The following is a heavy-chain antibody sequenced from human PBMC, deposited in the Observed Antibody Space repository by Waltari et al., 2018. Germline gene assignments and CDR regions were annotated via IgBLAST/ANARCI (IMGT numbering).Heavy chain of an antibody. CDR3: AREYCGGDCRLFDF. Sequence: LVQSGAEVMKPGASVKVSCKVSRDAIPEHYIHWGRHAPGQGLEWMGWINPNGGSTHYAQRYRGRITMTWDTSMTTSYMGLSGLRSDDTAVYYCAREYCGGDCRLFDFWGQGTLVTVSS. CDR2: INPNGGST. V-gene: IGHV1-2*02. CDR1: RDAIPEHY. D-gene: IGHD2-21*02. J-gene: IGHJ4*02.